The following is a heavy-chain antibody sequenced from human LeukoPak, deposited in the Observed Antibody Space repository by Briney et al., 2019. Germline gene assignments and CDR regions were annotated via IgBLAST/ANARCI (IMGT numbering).Heavy chain of an antibody. Sequence: GGSLRLSCAASGFTFSDYYMSWIRQAPGKGLEWVSYISSSSSYTNYADSVKGRFTISRDNAKNSLYLQMNSLRAEDTAVYYCARDSREGYKHDAFDIWGQGTTVTVSS. CDR2: ISSSSSYT. CDR1: GFTFSDYY. V-gene: IGHV3-11*05. CDR3: ARDSREGYKHDAFDI. J-gene: IGHJ3*02. D-gene: IGHD5-24*01.